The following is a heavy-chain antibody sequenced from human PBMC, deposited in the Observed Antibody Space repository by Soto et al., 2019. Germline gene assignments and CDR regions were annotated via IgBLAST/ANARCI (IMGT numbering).Heavy chain of an antibody. Sequence: QITLKESGPTLVKPTQTLTLTCTFSGFSLNTRGVGVGWIRQPPGKPLEWLALIYWDDDEGYSPSLRSRLTVTKDTSKTQVVLTMTSMDPVDTATYYCAHRPRGYSYHFDYWGQGTLVTVSS. V-gene: IGHV2-5*02. D-gene: IGHD5-18*01. CDR1: GFSLNTRGVG. J-gene: IGHJ4*02. CDR2: IYWDDDE. CDR3: AHRPRGYSYHFDY.